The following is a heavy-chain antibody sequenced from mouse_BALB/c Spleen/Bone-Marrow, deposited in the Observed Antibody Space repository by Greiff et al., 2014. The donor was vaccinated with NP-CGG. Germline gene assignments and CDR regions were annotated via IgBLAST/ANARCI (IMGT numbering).Heavy chain of an antibody. CDR2: IWAGGST. V-gene: IGHV2-9*02. J-gene: IGHJ2*01. D-gene: IGHD1-2*01. CDR3: ARYYYGFLDY. Sequence: QVQLQQPGPGLVAPSQTLSITCTVSGFYFTSYGVHWVRQPPGKGLEWLGVIWAGGSTNYYSALMSRLSISKDNSKSQVFLKMNSLQTDDSAMYYCARYYYGFLDYWGQGTTLTVSS. CDR1: GFYFTSYG.